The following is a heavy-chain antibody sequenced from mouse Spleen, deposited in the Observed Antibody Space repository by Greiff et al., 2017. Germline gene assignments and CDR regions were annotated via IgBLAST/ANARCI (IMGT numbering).Heavy chain of an antibody. CDR3: ARVPFYAMDY. Sequence: EVQRVESGPGLVKPSQSLSLTCSVTGYSITSGYYWKWIRQCPGNKLEWMGYISYDGSNNYNPSLKNRISITRDTSKNQFFLKLNSVTTEDTATYYCARVPFYAMDYWGQGTSVTVSS. CDR2: ISYDGSN. CDR1: GYSITSGYY. J-gene: IGHJ4*01. V-gene: IGHV3-6*01.